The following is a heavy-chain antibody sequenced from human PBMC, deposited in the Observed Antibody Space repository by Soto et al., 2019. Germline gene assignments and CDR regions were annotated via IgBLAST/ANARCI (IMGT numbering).Heavy chain of an antibody. Sequence: PSETLSLTCAVSGGSISSSNWWGWVRQPPGKGLEWIGEIYHSGSTNYNPSLKSRVTISVDKSKNQFSLKLSSVTAADTAVYYCASLRETTADAFDIWGQGTMVPVSS. CDR1: GGSISSSNW. J-gene: IGHJ3*02. V-gene: IGHV4-4*02. CDR3: ASLRETTADAFDI. D-gene: IGHD4-4*01. CDR2: IYHSGST.